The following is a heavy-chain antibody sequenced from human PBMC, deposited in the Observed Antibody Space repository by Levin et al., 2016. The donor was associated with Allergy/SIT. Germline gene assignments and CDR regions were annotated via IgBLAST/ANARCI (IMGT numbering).Heavy chain of an antibody. D-gene: IGHD6-13*01. V-gene: IGHV1-46*01. CDR1: GYTFTGYY. CDR3: ARDRYVITAAGSPDQYYYYGMDV. J-gene: IGHJ6*02. Sequence: ASVKVSCKASGYTFTGYYMHWVRQAPGQGLEWMGIINPSGGGTSYAQKFQGRVTMTRDTSTSTVYMELSSLRSDDTAVYYCARDRYVITAAGSPDQYYYYGMDVWGQGTTVTVSS. CDR2: INPSGGGT.